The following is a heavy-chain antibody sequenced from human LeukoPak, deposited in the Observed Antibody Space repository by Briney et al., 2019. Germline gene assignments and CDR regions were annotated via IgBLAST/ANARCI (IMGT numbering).Heavy chain of an antibody. J-gene: IGHJ4*02. CDR1: GGSFSGYY. V-gene: IGHV4-34*01. Sequence: SETLSLTCAVYGGSFSGYYWSWIRQPPGKGLEWIGEINHSGSTNYNPSLKSRVTISVDTSKNQFSLKLSSVTAADTAVYYCARGGHMVRGVSHDYWGQGTLVTVPS. CDR2: INHSGST. D-gene: IGHD3-10*01. CDR3: ARGGHMVRGVSHDY.